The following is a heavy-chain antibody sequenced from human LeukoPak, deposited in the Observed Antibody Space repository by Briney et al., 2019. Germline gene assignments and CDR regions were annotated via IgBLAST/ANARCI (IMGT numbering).Heavy chain of an antibody. V-gene: IGHV3-30*02. Sequence: GGSLRLSCAASGFSFSTFGMYWVRQVPGKGLEWVAFIRYDGNDKYYGDSAKDRFTISRDNSKNTLYLQMNSLTTDDTGVYYCAKDSQLDVGSDYYYYFYMDVWGRGITVTVSS. J-gene: IGHJ6*03. CDR1: GFSFSTFG. CDR2: IRYDGNDK. CDR3: AKDSQLDVGSDYYYYFYMDV. D-gene: IGHD1-1*01.